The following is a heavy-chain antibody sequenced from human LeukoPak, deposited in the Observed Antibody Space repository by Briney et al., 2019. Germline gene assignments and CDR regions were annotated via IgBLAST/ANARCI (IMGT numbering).Heavy chain of an antibody. J-gene: IGHJ4*02. D-gene: IGHD3-16*01. Sequence: PGGSLRLSCAASGNYWMHWVRQAPGKGLVWVSHINSDGSWTSYADSVKGRFTISRDNSKNTLYLQMNSLRAEDTAVYYCARDKGGLDYWGQGTLVTVSS. CDR1: GNYW. CDR2: INSDGSWT. CDR3: ARDKGGLDY. V-gene: IGHV3-74*01.